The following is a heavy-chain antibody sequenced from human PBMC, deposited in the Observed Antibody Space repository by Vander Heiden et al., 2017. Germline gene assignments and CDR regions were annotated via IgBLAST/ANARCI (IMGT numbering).Heavy chain of an antibody. V-gene: IGHV4-34*01. J-gene: IGHJ4*01. CDR3: ARGTSY. Sequence: QVQLQQWGAGLLKPSATLSLTCAVYGGSFSGYYWSWIRQPPGKGLEWIGEINHSGSTNYNPSLKSRVTISVDTSKNQFSLKLSSVTAADTAGYYCARGTSYWGHGTLVTVSS. CDR1: GGSFSGYY. CDR2: INHSGST.